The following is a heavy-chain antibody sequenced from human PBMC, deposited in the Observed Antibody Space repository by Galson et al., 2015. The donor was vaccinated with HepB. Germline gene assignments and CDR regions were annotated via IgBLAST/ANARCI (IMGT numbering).Heavy chain of an antibody. CDR2: IIPILGLR. D-gene: IGHD3-22*01. J-gene: IGHJ3*02. CDR1: GGTFSSYT. CDR3: ASTDSLDDAFDI. Sequence: SVKVSCKASGGTFSSYTITWGRQAPGQGLEWMGRIIPILGLRNYAQKFQGRVTITADKSTSTAYMELSSLRSEDTAMYYCASTDSLDDAFDIWGHGTMVTVSS. V-gene: IGHV1-69*02.